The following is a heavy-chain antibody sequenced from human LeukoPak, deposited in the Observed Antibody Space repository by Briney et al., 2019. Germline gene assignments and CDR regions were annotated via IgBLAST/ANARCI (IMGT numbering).Heavy chain of an antibody. CDR2: IYPGDSDT. CDR1: GYRFDIYW. Sequence: GESLKISCHGSGYRFDIYWIAWVRQMPGKGLEFIGFIYPGDSDTRYSPSFQGQVTISADKSISTAYLQWSSLKASDTAMYYCATIYSRIGYDILTGYFGYWGQGTLVTVSS. J-gene: IGHJ4*02. V-gene: IGHV5-51*01. CDR3: ATIYSRIGYDILTGYFGY. D-gene: IGHD3-9*01.